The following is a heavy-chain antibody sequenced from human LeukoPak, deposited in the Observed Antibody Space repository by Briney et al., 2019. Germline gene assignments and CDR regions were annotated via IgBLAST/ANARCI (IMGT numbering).Heavy chain of an antibody. CDR3: ARVREGSGSYYLFDY. CDR1: GGSISSYY. D-gene: IGHD3-10*01. Sequence: SETLSLTCTVSGGSISSYYWSWIRQPPGKGLEWIGYIYYSGSTNYNPSLKSRVSISVDTSKKQFSLKLSSVTAADSALYYCARVREGSGSYYLFDYWGQGTLVTVSS. V-gene: IGHV4-59*01. J-gene: IGHJ4*02. CDR2: IYYSGST.